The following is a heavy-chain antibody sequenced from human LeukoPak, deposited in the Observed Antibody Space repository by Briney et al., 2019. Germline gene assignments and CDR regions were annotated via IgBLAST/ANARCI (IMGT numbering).Heavy chain of an antibody. V-gene: IGHV3-74*01. CDR1: GFAFSISW. CDR2: INSDGTYT. J-gene: IGHJ4*02. Sequence: PGGSLRLSCAASGFAFSISWMLWVRQAPGKGLVWVSRINSDGTYTNYADSVKGRFTISRDNAKNTLYLQMNSLRAEDTAVYYCARDLIHTFDYWGQGTLVTVSS. CDR3: ARDLIHTFDY.